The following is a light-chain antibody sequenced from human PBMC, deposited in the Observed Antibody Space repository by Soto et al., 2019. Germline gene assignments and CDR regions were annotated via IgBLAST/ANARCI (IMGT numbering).Light chain of an antibody. CDR2: GAS. J-gene: IGKJ1*01. Sequence: EIVMTQSPAILSVSPGERATLSCRASQSVSSSYLAWYQQKPGQAPRLLIHGASTRATGIPDRFSGSGSGTDFTLTISRLEPEDFVVYYCQQRSNWPWTFGQGTKVDIK. V-gene: IGKV3D-20*02. CDR3: QQRSNWPWT. CDR1: QSVSSSY.